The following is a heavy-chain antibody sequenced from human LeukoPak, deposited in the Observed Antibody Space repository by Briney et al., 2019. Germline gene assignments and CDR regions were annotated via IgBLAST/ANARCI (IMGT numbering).Heavy chain of an antibody. Sequence: GGPLTHLCAPSGFTFSSYAMSWVRQAPGKGLDPVSAISGSGGSTYYADSVKGRFTISRDNSKNTLYLQMNSLRAEDTAVHYCAKAPLRLEDYFQHWGQAILVPV. CDR1: GFTFSSYA. V-gene: IGHV3-23*01. D-gene: IGHD1-1*01. CDR2: ISGSGGST. J-gene: IGHJ1*01. CDR3: AKAPLRLEDYFQH.